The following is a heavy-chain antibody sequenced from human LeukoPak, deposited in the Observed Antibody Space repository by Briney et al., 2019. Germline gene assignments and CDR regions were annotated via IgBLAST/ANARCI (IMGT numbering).Heavy chain of an antibody. D-gene: IGHD1-26*01. CDR2: IYTSGST. V-gene: IGHV4-4*07. CDR3: ARGLLTRAATLVYNDY. J-gene: IGHJ4*02. CDR1: GGSISSYS. Sequence: PSETLSLTCTVSGGSISSYSWSWIRQPAGKGLEWIGRIYTSGSTDYNPSLKSRVTMSLDTSKNQSHLRVSSVTAADTAVYYCARGLLTRAATLVYNDYWGQGTLVTVSS.